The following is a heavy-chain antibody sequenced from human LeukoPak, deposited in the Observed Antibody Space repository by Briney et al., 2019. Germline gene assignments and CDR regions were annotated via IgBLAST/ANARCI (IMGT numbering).Heavy chain of an antibody. CDR3: ARDQGGGPSSYYYYYGMDV. J-gene: IGHJ6*02. D-gene: IGHD3-16*01. CDR2: ISAYNGNT. Sequence: ASVKVSCKASGYTFTSYGISWVQQAPGQGLEWMGWISAYNGNTNYAQKLQGRVTMTTDTSTGTAYMELRSLRSDDTAVYYCARDQGGGPSSYYYYYGMDVWGQGTTVTVSS. CDR1: GYTFTSYG. V-gene: IGHV1-18*01.